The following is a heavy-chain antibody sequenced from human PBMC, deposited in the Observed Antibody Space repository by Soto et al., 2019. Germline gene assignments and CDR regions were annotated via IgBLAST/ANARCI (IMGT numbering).Heavy chain of an antibody. CDR3: ARRARHNYNHADY. V-gene: IGHV1-18*04. Sequence: QVQLVQSGPEVREPGASVKVSCRTSGYTFTTYGINWVRQDPGQGLEWMGWISTYAGDTKVAQTMQGRVTLTAETSTNTAYMEVRSLTSDDTAVYYCARRARHNYNHADYWGQGTLVTVSS. CDR1: GYTFTTYG. D-gene: IGHD4-4*01. CDR2: ISTYAGDT. J-gene: IGHJ4*02.